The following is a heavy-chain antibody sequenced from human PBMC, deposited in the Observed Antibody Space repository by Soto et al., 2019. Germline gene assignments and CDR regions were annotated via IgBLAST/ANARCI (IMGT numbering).Heavy chain of an antibody. CDR2: IYYSGST. D-gene: IGHD2-15*01. CDR3: ARQAAVVVVAAYHYYYFDP. V-gene: IGHV4-39*01. J-gene: IGHJ6*03. CDR1: GGSISSSSYY. Sequence: SLTCTVSGGSISSSSYYWGWIRQPPGKGLEWIGSIYYSGSTYYNPSLKSRVTISVDTSKNQFSLKLSSVTAADTAVYYCARQAAVVVVAAYHYYYFDPWGKGTPVTVSS.